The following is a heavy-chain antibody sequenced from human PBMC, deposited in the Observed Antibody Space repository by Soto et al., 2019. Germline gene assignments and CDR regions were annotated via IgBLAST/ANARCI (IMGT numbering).Heavy chain of an antibody. V-gene: IGHV4-59*07. J-gene: IGHJ6*02. CDR1: GGSISTYY. CDR2: VYYSGTT. CDR3: ARYMYLRTRPWAMDV. D-gene: IGHD2-8*01. Sequence: SYTLALSCPASGGSISTYYRSWSRHPPGKGLEWVGDVYYSGTTNYNPSLRSRLTISMDTSYNQLSLKLRSVTAADTAVYYCARYMYLRTRPWAMDVWGQGITVTVSS.